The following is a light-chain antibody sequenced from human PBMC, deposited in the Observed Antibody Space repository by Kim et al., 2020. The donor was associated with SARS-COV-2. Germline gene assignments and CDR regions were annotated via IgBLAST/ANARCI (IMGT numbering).Light chain of an antibody. J-gene: IGLJ2*01. V-gene: IGLV2-11*02. CDR2: EDN. CDR3: RSFDSRNTFGV. CDR1: TSDIGGYKY. Sequence: SVTISCTGITSDIGGYKYVAWYQQHPGRAPRLMIFEDNKRPSGVPDRFSGSKSGNTASLTISGLQAEDEADYYCRSFDSRNTFGVFGGGTKVTVL.